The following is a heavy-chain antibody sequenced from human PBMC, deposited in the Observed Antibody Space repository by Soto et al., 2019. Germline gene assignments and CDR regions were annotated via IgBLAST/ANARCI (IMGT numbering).Heavy chain of an antibody. Sequence: QVQLQESGPGLVKPSGTLSLTCSISGESITNDRWWSWVRQSPGQGLEWIGEIYHSGRAHYNPSLKTRVIISVDKSKNSFSLTLSSVTAADTAVYYCIANGFYSLDYWGQGSLVTVSS. V-gene: IGHV4-4*02. CDR2: IYHSGRA. J-gene: IGHJ4*02. D-gene: IGHD2-21*01. CDR3: IANGFYSLDY. CDR1: GESITNDRW.